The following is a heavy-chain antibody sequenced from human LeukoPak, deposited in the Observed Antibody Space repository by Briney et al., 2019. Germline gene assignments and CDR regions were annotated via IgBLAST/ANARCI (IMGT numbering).Heavy chain of an antibody. CDR2: ISSSSSTI. Sequence: SGGSLRLSCAASGFTFSSYSVNWVRQAPGKGLEWVSYISSSSSTIYYADSVKGRFTISRDNAKNSLYLQMNSLRAEDTAVYYCARVSRRYYYDSSGYLGYWGQGTLVTVSS. CDR3: ARVSRRYYYDSSGYLGY. V-gene: IGHV3-48*01. J-gene: IGHJ4*02. D-gene: IGHD3-22*01. CDR1: GFTFSSYS.